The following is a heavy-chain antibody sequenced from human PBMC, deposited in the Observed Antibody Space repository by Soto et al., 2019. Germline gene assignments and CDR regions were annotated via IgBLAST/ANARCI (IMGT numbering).Heavy chain of an antibody. J-gene: IGHJ6*02. CDR1: GFTVSSNY. Sequence: EVQLVESGGGLIQPGGSLRLSCAGSGFTVSSNYMSCVRQAPGKGLEWVSVIYSGGSTYYADSVKGRFTISRDNSKNTVHLQMNSLRAEDTAVYYCAIEWDLPNYYGMDVWGQGTTVTVPS. D-gene: IGHD1-26*01. CDR3: AIEWDLPNYYGMDV. CDR2: IYSGGST. V-gene: IGHV3-53*01.